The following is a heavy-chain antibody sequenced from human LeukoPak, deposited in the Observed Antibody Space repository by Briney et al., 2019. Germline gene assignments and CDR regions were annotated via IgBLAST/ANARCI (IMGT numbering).Heavy chain of an antibody. V-gene: IGHV3-23*01. D-gene: IGHD3/OR15-3a*01. J-gene: IGHJ4*02. CDR2: ISDSGGST. CDR1: GITLSNYG. CDR3: AKRGVVIRVILVGFHKEAYYFES. Sequence: GGSLRLSCAVSGITLSNYGMSWVRRAPGKGVEGVAGISDSGGSTKYADSVKGRFTIARDNRKNTLYLQMNSLRAEDTAVYFCAKRGVVIRVILVGFHKEAYYFESWGQGALVTVSS.